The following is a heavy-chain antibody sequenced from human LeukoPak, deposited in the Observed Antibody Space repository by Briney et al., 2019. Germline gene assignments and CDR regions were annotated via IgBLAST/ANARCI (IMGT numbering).Heavy chain of an antibody. CDR1: GGSISSYY. V-gene: IGHV4-4*07. Sequence: SETLSLTCTVSGGSISSYYWSWIRQPAGKGLEWIGRIYTSGRNNYNPSLKSRVTMSVDTSKNQFSLKLSSVTAADTAVYYCAREDFTSCYSYWGQGTLVTVSS. CDR3: AREDFTSCYSY. D-gene: IGHD2-2*02. J-gene: IGHJ4*02. CDR2: IYTSGRN.